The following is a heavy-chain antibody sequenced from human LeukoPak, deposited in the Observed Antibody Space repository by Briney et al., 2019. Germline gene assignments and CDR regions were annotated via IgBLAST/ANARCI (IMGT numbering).Heavy chain of an antibody. Sequence: PSETLSLTCAVYGGSFSDYYWTWIRQPPGKGLEWIGEINHSGSTNYNPSLKSRVTISVDTSKNQFSLKLSSVTAADTAVYYCARAPYDDYVWGSYRPKYYFDYWGQGTLVTVSS. CDR1: GGSFSDYY. V-gene: IGHV4-34*01. J-gene: IGHJ4*02. D-gene: IGHD3-16*02. CDR3: ARAPYDDYVWGSYRPKYYFDY. CDR2: INHSGST.